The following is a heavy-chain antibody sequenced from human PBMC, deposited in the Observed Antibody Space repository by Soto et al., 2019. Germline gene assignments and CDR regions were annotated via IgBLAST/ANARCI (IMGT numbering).Heavy chain of an antibody. V-gene: IGHV4-39*01. CDR2: IYYSGST. CDR3: ASPQQYSSSWYVDY. Sequence: QLQLQESGPGLVKPSETLSLTCTVSGGSISSSSYYWGWIRQPPGKGLEWIGSIYYSGSTYYNPSLNSRVTISVDTSKNQFSLKLSSVTAADTAVYYCASPQQYSSSWYVDYWGQGTLVTVSS. J-gene: IGHJ4*02. D-gene: IGHD6-13*01. CDR1: GGSISSSSYY.